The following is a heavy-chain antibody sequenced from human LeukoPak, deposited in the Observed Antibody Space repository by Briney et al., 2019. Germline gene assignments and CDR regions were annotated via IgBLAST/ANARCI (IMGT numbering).Heavy chain of an antibody. V-gene: IGHV3-23*01. CDR1: RFTFSSYA. J-gene: IGHJ4*02. D-gene: IGHD2-15*01. CDR3: AKDAVARDLPVLFDY. Sequence: GGSLRLSCAASRFTFSSYAMSWVCQAPGKGLEWVSAISGSGGSTYYADSVKGRFTISRDNSKNTLYLQMNSLRAEDTAVYYCAKDAVARDLPVLFDYWGQGTLVTVSS. CDR2: ISGSGGST.